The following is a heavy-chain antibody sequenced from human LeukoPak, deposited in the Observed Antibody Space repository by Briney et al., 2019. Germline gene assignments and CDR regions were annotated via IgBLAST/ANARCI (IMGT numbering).Heavy chain of an antibody. J-gene: IGHJ6*03. CDR3: ARDQLVGVVVVPAAYISYYYYYYMDV. CDR1: GFTFDDYA. V-gene: IGHV3-9*01. CDR2: ISWSSGSL. D-gene: IGHD2-2*01. Sequence: PGRSLRLSCTASGFTFDDYAMHWVRQAPGKGLEWVSGISWSSGSLGYADSLKGRFTISRDNAKNSLYLQMNSLRAEDTAVYYCARDQLVGVVVVPAAYISYYYYYYMDVWGKGTTVSVSS.